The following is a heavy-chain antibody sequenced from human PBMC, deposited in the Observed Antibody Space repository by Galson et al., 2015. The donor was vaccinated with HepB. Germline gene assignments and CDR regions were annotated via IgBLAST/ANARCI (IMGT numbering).Heavy chain of an antibody. CDR2: ISAYNGNT. Sequence: SVKVSCKASGYTFTSYGISWVRQAPGQGLEWMGWISAYNGNTNYAQKLQGRVTMTTDTSTSTAYMELRSLRSDDTAVYYCARDGGYSYGYVSRYYYYYYMDVWGKGTTVTVSS. J-gene: IGHJ6*03. V-gene: IGHV1-18*01. D-gene: IGHD5-18*01. CDR1: GYTFTSYG. CDR3: ARDGGYSYGYVSRYYYYYYMDV.